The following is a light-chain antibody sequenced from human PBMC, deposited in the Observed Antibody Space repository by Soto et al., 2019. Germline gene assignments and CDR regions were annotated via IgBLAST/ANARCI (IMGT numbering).Light chain of an antibody. CDR3: SSSTGSSTHVL. J-gene: IGLJ2*01. Sequence: QSALTQPASVSGSPGQSITISCAGTSSDVGGYNYVSWYQQYPGKAPKLMIYDVNSRPSGVSNRFSGSKSGNTASLTISGLQAEDEAEYYCSSSTGSSTHVLFGGGTKVTV. CDR1: SSDVGGYNY. V-gene: IGLV2-14*01. CDR2: DVN.